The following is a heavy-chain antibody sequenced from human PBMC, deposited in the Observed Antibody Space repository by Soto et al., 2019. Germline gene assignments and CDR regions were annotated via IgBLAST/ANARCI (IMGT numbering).Heavy chain of an antibody. V-gene: IGHV3-30*18. CDR1: GYTFSTFG. J-gene: IGHJ4*02. Sequence: QVQLVESGGDVVQPGRSLRLSCVGSGYTFSTFGMHWVRQAPGKGLEWVAVMSYDGRNEYYADSVRGRFTISRDNSKKTLYLQMNSLRAEDTAMYYCTKEMGSAIPFESWGQGTLVTVSS. CDR2: MSYDGRNE. D-gene: IGHD2-8*01. CDR3: TKEMGSAIPFES.